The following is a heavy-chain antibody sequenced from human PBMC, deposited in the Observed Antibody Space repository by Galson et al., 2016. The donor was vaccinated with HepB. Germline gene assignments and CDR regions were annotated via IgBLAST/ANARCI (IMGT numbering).Heavy chain of an antibody. CDR3: AIDYDSSAYFLGSPTDF. CDR1: GFIFKNIA. D-gene: IGHD3-22*01. Sequence: SLRLSCAASGFIFKNIAMNWFRQAPGKGLEWISTISNTGKKTYYEDSVKGRFTTSRDNSKSSVSLQMNSLRVDDTAIYYCAIDYDSSAYFLGSPTDFWGQGALVTVSS. V-gene: IGHV3-23*01. J-gene: IGHJ4*02. CDR2: ISNTGKKT.